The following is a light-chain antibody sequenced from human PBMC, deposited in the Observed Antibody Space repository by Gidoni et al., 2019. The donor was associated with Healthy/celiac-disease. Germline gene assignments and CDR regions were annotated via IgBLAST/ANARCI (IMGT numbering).Light chain of an antibody. V-gene: IGKV1-39*01. CDR1: QSISSY. CDR3: QQSYSTPPYT. Sequence: DIQMTQSPSSLSASVGDRVTITCRASQSISSYLNWYPQKPGKAPKLLIYAASSFQSGVPSRFSGSGSETDFTLTISSLQPEDFSTYYYQQSYSTPPYTFGQGTKLEIK. CDR2: AAS. J-gene: IGKJ2*01.